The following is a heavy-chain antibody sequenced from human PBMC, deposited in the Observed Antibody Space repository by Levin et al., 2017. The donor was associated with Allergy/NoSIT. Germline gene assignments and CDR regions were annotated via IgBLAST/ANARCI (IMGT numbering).Heavy chain of an antibody. J-gene: IGHJ4*02. V-gene: IGHV4-39*01. CDR1: GGAIRGSPHY. Sequence: TLSLTCTVSGGAIRGSPHYWGWIRQSPGKGLEWIGSIFFGGSTFYFPSLESRLRISVDTSKNQFSLKLTSVTASDTAIYYCARHRFPGDFDYWGPGTLVTVSS. D-gene: IGHD3-10*01. CDR3: ARHRFPGDFDY. CDR2: IFFGGST.